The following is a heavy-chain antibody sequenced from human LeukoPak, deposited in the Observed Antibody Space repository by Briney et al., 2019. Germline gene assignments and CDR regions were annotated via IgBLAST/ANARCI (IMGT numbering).Heavy chain of an antibody. CDR3: ARDFSENEDY. V-gene: IGHV3-20*01. D-gene: IGHD1-1*01. J-gene: IGHJ4*02. Sequence: GGSLGLSCAASGFTFDDYGMSWVRQAPGKGLEWVSGINWNGGSTGYADSVKGRFTISRDNAKNSLYLQMNSLRAEDTALYHCARDFSENEDYWGQGTLVTVSS. CDR1: GFTFDDYG. CDR2: INWNGGST.